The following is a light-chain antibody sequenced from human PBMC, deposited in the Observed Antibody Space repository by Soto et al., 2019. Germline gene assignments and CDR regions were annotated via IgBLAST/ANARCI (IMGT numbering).Light chain of an antibody. CDR2: GTS. J-gene: IGKJ3*01. Sequence: EIVLTQSPGTRSLFPGERPTLPAGASRGVVIKYLACNQQKPAQAPRVLIYGTSIRAPGVPERFSGGGSGTDFTLTITRLEPEDFAVYYCQQYGSSLFTFGPGTKVDFK. CDR3: QQYGSSLFT. CDR1: RGVVIKY. V-gene: IGKV3-20*01.